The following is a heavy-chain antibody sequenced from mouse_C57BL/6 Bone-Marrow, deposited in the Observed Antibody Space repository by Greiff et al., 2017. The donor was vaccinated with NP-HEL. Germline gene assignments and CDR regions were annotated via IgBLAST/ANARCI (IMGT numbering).Heavy chain of an antibody. V-gene: IGHV5-17*01. CDR1: GFTFSDYG. J-gene: IGHJ2*01. CDR2: ISSGSSTI. CDR3: ATHLDY. Sequence: EVKVEESGGGLVKPGGSLKLSCAASGFTFSDYGMHWVRQAPEKGLEWVAYISSGSSTIYYADTVKGRFTISRDNAKNTLFLQMTSLRSEDTAMYYCATHLDYWGQGTTLTVSS.